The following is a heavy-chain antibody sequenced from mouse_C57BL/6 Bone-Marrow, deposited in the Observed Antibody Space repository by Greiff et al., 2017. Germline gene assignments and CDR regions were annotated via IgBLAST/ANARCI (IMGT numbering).Heavy chain of an antibody. CDR3: ARYYYGGYYYAMDY. CDR2: IDPSDSYT. CDR1: GYTFTSYW. J-gene: IGHJ4*01. D-gene: IGHD1-1*02. V-gene: IGHV1-69*01. Sequence: QVQLQQPGAELVMPGATVKLSCKASGYTFTSYWMHWVKQRPGQGLEWIGEIDPSDSYTTYNQKFKGKSTLTVDKSSSTAYMQLSSLTSDDSAVDYCARYYYGGYYYAMDYWGQGTSVTVSS.